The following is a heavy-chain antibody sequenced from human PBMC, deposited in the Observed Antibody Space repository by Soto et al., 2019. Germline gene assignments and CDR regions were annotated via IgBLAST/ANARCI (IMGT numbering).Heavy chain of an antibody. CDR1: AFSDSSNY. Sequence: GSLRLPGAMSAFSDSSNYLSWVRQARGKGLERLSVHYSVGSTYYADSVQVRFTISRDKSNNTLYLQMRRVRAEDTAVYFCARHRHPRGTVGATSPLDPWGQGTQVTISS. D-gene: IGHD1-26*01. CDR2: HYSVGST. CDR3: ARHRHPRGTVGATSPLDP. V-gene: IGHV3-53*01. J-gene: IGHJ5*02.